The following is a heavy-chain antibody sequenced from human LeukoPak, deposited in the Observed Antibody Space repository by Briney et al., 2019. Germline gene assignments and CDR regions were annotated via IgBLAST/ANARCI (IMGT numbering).Heavy chain of an antibody. Sequence: SVKVFCKASGGTFSSYAISWVRQAPGQGLEWMGGIIPIFGTANYAQKFQGRVTITADESTSTAYMELSSLRSEDTAVYYCAREPVNYYGSGSHDYWGQGTLATVSS. D-gene: IGHD3-10*01. CDR3: AREPVNYYGSGSHDY. J-gene: IGHJ4*02. CDR2: IIPIFGTA. CDR1: GGTFSSYA. V-gene: IGHV1-69*13.